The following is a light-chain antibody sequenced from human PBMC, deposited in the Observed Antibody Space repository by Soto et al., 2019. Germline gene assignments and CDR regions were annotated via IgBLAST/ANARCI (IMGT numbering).Light chain of an antibody. J-gene: IGKJ2*01. Sequence: DIQMTQSPSTLSASVGDRVAITCRASQSIGSWVAWYQQEPGKAPKVLIYDASTLESGVPSRFSGTGSGTEFTLTIENLQPDDFATYYCKQYSNYQFAFGQGTKVDIK. V-gene: IGKV1-5*01. CDR3: KQYSNYQFA. CDR1: QSIGSW. CDR2: DAS.